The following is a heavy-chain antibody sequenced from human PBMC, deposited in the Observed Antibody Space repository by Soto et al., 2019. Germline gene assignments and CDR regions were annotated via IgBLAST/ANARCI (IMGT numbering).Heavy chain of an antibody. CDR1: GFICSSYD. CDR3: AKATATGGGAFDI. D-gene: IGHD2-8*02. CDR2: ILVGGST. V-gene: IGHV3-23*01. J-gene: IGHJ3*02. Sequence: GSLRLSGSASGFICSSYDMSWVRQAPGKGLEWVSTILVGGSTHYEDSVRGRFTISRDVSKNTLYLQMNSLTAGDTAVYYCAKATATGGGAFDICGQGTMVTV.